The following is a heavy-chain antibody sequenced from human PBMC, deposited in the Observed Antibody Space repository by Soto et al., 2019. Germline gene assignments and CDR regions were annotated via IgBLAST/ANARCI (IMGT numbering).Heavy chain of an antibody. CDR2: IIPIFGTA. Sequence: QVQLVQSGAEVKKPGSSVKVSCKASGGTFSSYAISWVRQAPGQGLEWMGGIIPIFGTANYAQKFQGRVTITADESTSTAYMELSSLRSEDTAVYYCARVGKDSSGWYSLYYYGMDVWGQGTTVTVSS. CDR3: ARVGKDSSGWYSLYYYGMDV. J-gene: IGHJ6*02. D-gene: IGHD6-19*01. V-gene: IGHV1-69*01. CDR1: GGTFSSYA.